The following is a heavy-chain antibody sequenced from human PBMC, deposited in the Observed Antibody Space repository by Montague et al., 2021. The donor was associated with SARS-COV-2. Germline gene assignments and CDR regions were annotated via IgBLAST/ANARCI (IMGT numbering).Heavy chain of an antibody. Sequence: SETLSLIRAVYGGSFSVYYWSWLRQSARSGLEWIAEINHSGTANYNPSLKSRVSISVDTSKNQFTLKLTSVTAADTAMYYCAKEREVVRAARTLVAFDLWGQGTMVTVSS. V-gene: IGHV4-34*01. D-gene: IGHD2-2*01. CDR3: AKEREVVRAARTLVAFDL. CDR1: GGSFSVYY. J-gene: IGHJ3*01. CDR2: INHSGTA.